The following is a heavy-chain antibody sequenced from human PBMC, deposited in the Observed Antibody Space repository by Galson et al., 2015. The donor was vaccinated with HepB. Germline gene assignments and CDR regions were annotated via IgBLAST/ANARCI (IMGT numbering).Heavy chain of an antibody. D-gene: IGHD6-19*01. Sequence: SLRLSCAASGFTVSSNYMSWVRQAPGKGLEWVSVIYSGGSTYYADSVKGRFTISRHNSKNTLYLQMNSLRAEDTAVYYCARERYSSGWYAFDIWGQGTMVTVSS. V-gene: IGHV3-53*04. CDR1: GFTVSSNY. CDR3: ARERYSSGWYAFDI. J-gene: IGHJ3*02. CDR2: IYSGGST.